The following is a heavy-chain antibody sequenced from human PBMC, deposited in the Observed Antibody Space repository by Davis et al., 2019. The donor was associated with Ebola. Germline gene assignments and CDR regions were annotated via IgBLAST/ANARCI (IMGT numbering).Heavy chain of an antibody. CDR1: GGSFSGYY. Sequence: MPSETLSLTCAVYGGSFSGYYWSWIRQPPGKGLEWIGEINHSGSTNYNPSLQSRVTISVDTSQNQFSLKLSSVTAADTAVYYCARATYYDFWSGYYPADYYYYGMDVWGQGTTVTVSS. J-gene: IGHJ6*02. V-gene: IGHV4-34*01. D-gene: IGHD3-3*01. CDR2: INHSGST. CDR3: ARATYYDFWSGYYPADYYYYGMDV.